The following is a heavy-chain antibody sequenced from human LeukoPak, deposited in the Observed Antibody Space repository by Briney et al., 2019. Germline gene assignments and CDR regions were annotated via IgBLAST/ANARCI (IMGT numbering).Heavy chain of an antibody. D-gene: IGHD3-10*01. V-gene: IGHV3-23*01. CDR3: AKRDFGELLYLNFDY. Sequence: GESLKISCAASGFTFSSYAMSWVRQAPGKGLEWVSAISGSGGSTYYADSVKGRFTISRDNSKNTLYLQMNSLRAEDTAVYYCAKRDFGELLYLNFDYWGQGTLVTVSS. J-gene: IGHJ4*02. CDR1: GFTFSSYA. CDR2: ISGSGGST.